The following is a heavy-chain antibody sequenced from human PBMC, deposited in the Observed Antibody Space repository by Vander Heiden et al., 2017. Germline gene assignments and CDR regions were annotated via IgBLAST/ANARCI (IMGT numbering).Heavy chain of an antibody. CDR2: ISGSGGST. V-gene: IGHV3-23*01. CDR3: AKLQGYYDFWSGYSEA. D-gene: IGHD3-3*01. Sequence: EVQLLESGGGLVQPGGSLRLSCAASGFTFSSYAMSWVRPAPGKGLEWVSAISGSGGSTYYADSVKGQFTISRDNSKNTLYLQMNSLRAEDTAVYYCAKLQGYYDFWSGYSEAWGQGTLVTVSS. J-gene: IGHJ4*02. CDR1: GFTFSSYA.